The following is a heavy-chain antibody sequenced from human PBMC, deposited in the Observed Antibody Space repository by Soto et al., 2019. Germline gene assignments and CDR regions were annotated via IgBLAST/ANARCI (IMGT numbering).Heavy chain of an antibody. CDR3: ARGNYTPYYFDY. Sequence: SETLSLTCTVSGGSISSYYWSWIRQPPGKGLEWIGYIYYSGSTNYSPSLKSRVTISVDTSKNQFSLKLSSVTAADTAVYYCARGNYTPYYFDYWGQGTLVTVSS. CDR2: IYYSGST. CDR1: GGSISSYY. J-gene: IGHJ4*02. D-gene: IGHD1-7*01. V-gene: IGHV4-59*01.